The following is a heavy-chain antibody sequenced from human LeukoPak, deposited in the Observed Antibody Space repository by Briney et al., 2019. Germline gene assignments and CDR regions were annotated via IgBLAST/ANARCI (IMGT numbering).Heavy chain of an antibody. CDR1: GFTFSSYA. CDR3: ARDSDLSYYYDSSGYYYGNAFDI. Sequence: GGSLRLSCAASGFTFSSYAMHWVRQAPGKGLEWVAVISCDGSNKYYADSVKGRFAISRDNSKNTLYLQMNSLRAEDTAVYYCARDSDLSYYYDSSGYYYGNAFDIWGQGTMVTVSS. D-gene: IGHD3-22*01. J-gene: IGHJ3*02. CDR2: ISCDGSNK. V-gene: IGHV3-30*09.